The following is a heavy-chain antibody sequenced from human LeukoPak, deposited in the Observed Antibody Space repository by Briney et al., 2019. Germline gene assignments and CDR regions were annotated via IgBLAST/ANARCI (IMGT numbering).Heavy chain of an antibody. D-gene: IGHD3-3*01. CDR1: GYSISSNYY. CDR3: ARHHYDFWSGYPNWFDP. CDR2: IYYSGST. J-gene: IGHJ5*02. V-gene: IGHV4-38-2*01. Sequence: SETLSLTGAVSGYSISSNYYWGWIRQPPGKGLEWIGSIYYSGSTYYNPSLKSRVTISVDTSKNQFSLKLSSVTAADTAVYYCARHHYDFWSGYPNWFDPWGQETLVTVSS.